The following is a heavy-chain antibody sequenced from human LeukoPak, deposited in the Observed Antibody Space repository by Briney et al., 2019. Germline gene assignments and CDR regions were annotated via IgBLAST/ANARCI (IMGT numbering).Heavy chain of an antibody. V-gene: IGHV3-15*05. CDR2: IKSNPSGGTT. CDR1: GFTFTNAW. J-gene: IGHJ4*02. Sequence: GGSLRISCAASGFTFTNAWMSWVRQAPGKGLEWVGRIKSNPSGGTTDSAATVKGRFTISRDDSKNRLYLQMNSLSIEDTAVYYCTTLSHDIHYWGQGTLVTVSS. CDR3: TTLSHDIHY. D-gene: IGHD3-9*01.